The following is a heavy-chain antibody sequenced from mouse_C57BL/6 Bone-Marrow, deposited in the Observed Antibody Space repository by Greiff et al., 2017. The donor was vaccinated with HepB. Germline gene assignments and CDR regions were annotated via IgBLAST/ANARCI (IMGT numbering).Heavy chain of an antibody. CDR1: GYTFTDYN. D-gene: IGHD2-1*01. V-gene: IGHV1-18*01. Sequence: EVQVVESGPELVKPGASVKIPCKASGYTFTDYNMDWVKQSHGKSLEWIGDINPNNGGTIYNQKFKGKATLTVDKSSSTAYMELRSLTSEDTAVYYCARRDYYGNRWFAYWGQGTLVTVSA. CDR3: ARRDYYGNRWFAY. CDR2: INPNNGGT. J-gene: IGHJ3*01.